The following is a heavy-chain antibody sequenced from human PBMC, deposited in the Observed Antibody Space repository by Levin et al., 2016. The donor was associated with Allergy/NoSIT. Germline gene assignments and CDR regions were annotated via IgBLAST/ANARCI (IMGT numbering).Heavy chain of an antibody. D-gene: IGHD5-24*01. Sequence: ASVKVSCKASGYTFTGYYMHWVRQAPGQGLEWMGWINPNSGGTNYAQKFQGRVTMTRDTSISTAYMELSRLRSDDTAVYYCATVEMATIRSFDYWGQGTLVTVSS. CDR1: GYTFTGYY. CDR2: INPNSGGT. V-gene: IGHV1-2*02. J-gene: IGHJ4*02. CDR3: ATVEMATIRSFDY.